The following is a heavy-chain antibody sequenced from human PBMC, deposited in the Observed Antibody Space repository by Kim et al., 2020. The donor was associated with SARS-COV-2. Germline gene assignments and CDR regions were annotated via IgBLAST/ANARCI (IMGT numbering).Heavy chain of an antibody. CDR1: GFTFNDSY. Sequence: GGSLRLSSAASGFTFNDSYMSWIRQAPGKGLEWVSYISSSTGYTNYADSVKGRFTISRDNAKNSLYLQMNSLRAEDTAVYYCARGGGLSGFFDYWGQGTL. CDR2: ISSSTGYT. D-gene: IGHD3-10*01. CDR3: ARGGGLSGFFDY. J-gene: IGHJ4*02. V-gene: IGHV3-11*05.